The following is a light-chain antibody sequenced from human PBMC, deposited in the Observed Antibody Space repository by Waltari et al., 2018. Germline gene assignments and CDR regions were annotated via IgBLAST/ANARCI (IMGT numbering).Light chain of an antibody. V-gene: IGLV8-61*01. CDR2: KAS. J-gene: IGLJ3*02. Sequence: YQTTPGQAPPTRWYKASARSSGVPHRFAASILGNTAALNITGAQAEDESDYYCALYMGSGIWVFDGGTRLTVL. CDR3: ALYMGSGIWV.